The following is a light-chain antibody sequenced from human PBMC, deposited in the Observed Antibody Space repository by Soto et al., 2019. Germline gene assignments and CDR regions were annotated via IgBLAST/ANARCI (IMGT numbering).Light chain of an antibody. CDR3: SSYAGSNIL. CDR2: EVN. V-gene: IGLV2-8*01. Sequence: QPVLTQPPSASGSPGQSVTISCTGTSSDVGGYNYVSWYQQHPGKAPKLMIYEVNKRPSGVPDRFSASKSGNTASLTVSGLQAEDEADYYCSSYAGSNILFGTGTKLTVL. J-gene: IGLJ1*01. CDR1: SSDVGGYNY.